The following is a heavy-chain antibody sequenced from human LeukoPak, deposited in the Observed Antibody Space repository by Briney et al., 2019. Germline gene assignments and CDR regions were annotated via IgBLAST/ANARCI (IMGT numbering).Heavy chain of an antibody. CDR3: AKNRGIGSADWFDP. Sequence: PGGSLRLSCSASGFLFSNYAMSWVRQAPGKGLEWISALSGSGRTTYYADSVKGRFTISRDNSGNTLYLQMNSLTVEDTALYYCAKNRGIGSADWFDPWGQGTLVTLSS. D-gene: IGHD2-2*01. J-gene: IGHJ5*02. V-gene: IGHV3-23*01. CDR2: LSGSGRTT. CDR1: GFLFSNYA.